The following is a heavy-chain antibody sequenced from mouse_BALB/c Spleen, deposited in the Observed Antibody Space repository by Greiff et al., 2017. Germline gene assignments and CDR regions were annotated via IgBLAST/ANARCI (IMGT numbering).Heavy chain of an antibody. CDR2: ISSGGSYT. D-gene: IGHD1-1*01. J-gene: IGHJ4*01. CDR1: GFTFSSYT. V-gene: IGHV5-6-4*01. Sequence: DVKLVESGGGLVKPGGSLKLSCAASGFTFSSYTMSWVRQTPEKRLEWVATISSGGSYTYYPDSVKGRFTISRDNAKNTLYLQMSSLKSEDTAMYYCTRDHGNYGSSYYAMDYWGQGTSVTVSS. CDR3: TRDHGNYGSSYYAMDY.